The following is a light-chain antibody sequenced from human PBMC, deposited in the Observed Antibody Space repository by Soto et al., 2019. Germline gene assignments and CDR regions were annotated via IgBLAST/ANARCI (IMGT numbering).Light chain of an antibody. J-gene: IGKJ1*01. CDR1: QSISSW. V-gene: IGKV1-5*03. Sequence: DIQMTQSPSTLSASVGDRVTITCRASQSISSWLAWYQQKPGKAPKLLIYKASSFESGVPSRFSGSGSGTEFPLTISSLQPDDFATYYCQQYNSWWTFGQGTKVEIK. CDR2: KAS. CDR3: QQYNSWWT.